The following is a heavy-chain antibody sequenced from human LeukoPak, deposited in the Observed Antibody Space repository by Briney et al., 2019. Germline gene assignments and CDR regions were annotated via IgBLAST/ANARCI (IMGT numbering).Heavy chain of an antibody. D-gene: IGHD7-27*01. CDR3: ARGVWAPFDS. Sequence: GGSLRLSCAASGFSLSNYWMNWVRQAPGKGLEWVANIKQDGSEKNYVDSVKGRFSISRDNAKNSLILQMNSLRDGDTAVYYCARGVWAPFDSWGQGTLVSVSS. CDR1: GFSLSNYW. CDR2: IKQDGSEK. V-gene: IGHV3-7*01. J-gene: IGHJ4*02.